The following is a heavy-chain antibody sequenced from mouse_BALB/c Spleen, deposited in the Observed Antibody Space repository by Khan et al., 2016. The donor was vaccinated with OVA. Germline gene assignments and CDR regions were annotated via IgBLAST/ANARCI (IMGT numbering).Heavy chain of an antibody. CDR2: ISSGGDYI. J-gene: IGHJ3*01. V-gene: IGHV5-9-3*01. D-gene: IGHD1-1*01. CDR3: ASHNYGPFAY. Sequence: EVELVESGGDLVKPGGSLKLSCSASGFTFSTFAMSWVRQTPEKRLEWVATISSGGDYIYYPASVKGRFTISRDNAKNTLYLQMSSLRSEDTAMDYCASHNYGPFAYWGQGTLVTVAA. CDR1: GFTFSTFA.